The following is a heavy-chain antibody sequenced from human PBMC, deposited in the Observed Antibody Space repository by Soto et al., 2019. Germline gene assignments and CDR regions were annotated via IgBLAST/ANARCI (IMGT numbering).Heavy chain of an antibody. Sequence: QVHLVESGGGVVQPGRSLSLPCAASGFTFSSYGMHWVRPAPGKGLEWVAVISYDGSNKYYAAAVKGRCTISRDNSKNTLYLQLNSLRPEDTAVYYCAKVEGSGWYPNWFDPWGQGTLVTVSS. V-gene: IGHV3-30*18. CDR3: AKVEGSGWYPNWFDP. CDR2: ISYDGSNK. J-gene: IGHJ5*02. CDR1: GFTFSSYG. D-gene: IGHD6-19*01.